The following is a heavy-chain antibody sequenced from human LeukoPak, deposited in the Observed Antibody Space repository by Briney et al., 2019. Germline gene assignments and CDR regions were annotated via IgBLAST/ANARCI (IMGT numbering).Heavy chain of an antibody. CDR2: ISSDKSYI. V-gene: IGHV3-21*01. Sequence: PGGSLRLCCASSGFTFSDYTMIWVRQAPGKGLEWVSSISSDKSYIYYADSVKGRFTISRDNARNSLNLQMTGLRANDTAVYYCVRDICYAANPGLVGNETGCYYNGMDVWGQGTTVTVSS. D-gene: IGHD2-2*01. J-gene: IGHJ6*02. CDR3: VRDICYAANPGLVGNETGCYYNGMDV. CDR1: GFTFSDYT.